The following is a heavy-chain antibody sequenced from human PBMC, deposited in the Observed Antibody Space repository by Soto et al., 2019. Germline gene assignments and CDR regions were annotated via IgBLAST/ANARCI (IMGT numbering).Heavy chain of an antibody. V-gene: IGHV4-4*07. CDR2: IYTSGST. CDR1: GGSISSYY. CDR3: ARDWDIVVVPAASDYYYYYGMDV. J-gene: IGHJ6*02. D-gene: IGHD2-2*01. Sequence: ASETLSLTCTVSGGSISSYYWSWIRQPAGKGLEWIGRIYTSGSTNYNPSLKSRVTMSVDTSKNQFSLKLSSVTAADTAVYYCARDWDIVVVPAASDYYYYYGMDVWGQGTTVTVSS.